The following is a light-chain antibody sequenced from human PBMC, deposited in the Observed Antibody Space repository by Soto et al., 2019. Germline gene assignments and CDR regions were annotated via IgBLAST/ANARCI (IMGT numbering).Light chain of an antibody. CDR3: QSYDSSLSASV. V-gene: IGLV1-40*01. J-gene: IGLJ2*01. CDR2: GNN. CDR1: SSNIGSIYD. Sequence: QSVLTQPPSVSGNPGQRVTISCTGSSSNIGSIYDVSWYQQLPGTAPRLLIYGNNNRASGVPDRFSGSKSGTSASLAITGRQAEDEADYYCQSYDSSLSASVFGGGTKLTVL.